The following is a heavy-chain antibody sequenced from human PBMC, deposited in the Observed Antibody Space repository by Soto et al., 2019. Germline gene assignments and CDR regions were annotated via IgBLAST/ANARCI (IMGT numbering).Heavy chain of an antibody. CDR2: IYHSGST. J-gene: IGHJ6*03. CDR3: ARVVDTAMVTPWKGYYYYYMDV. Sequence: SETLSLTCAVSSGSISSSNWWSWVRQPPGKGLEWIGEIYHSGSTNYNPSLKSRVTISVDKSKNQFSLKLSSVTAADTAVYYCARVVDTAMVTPWKGYYYYYMDVWGKGTTVTVSS. CDR1: SGSISSSNW. D-gene: IGHD5-18*01. V-gene: IGHV4-4*02.